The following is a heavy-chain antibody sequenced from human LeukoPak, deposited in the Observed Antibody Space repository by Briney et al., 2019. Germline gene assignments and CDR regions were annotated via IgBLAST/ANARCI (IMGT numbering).Heavy chain of an antibody. J-gene: IGHJ5*02. CDR2: INSDGSST. D-gene: IGHD4-11*01. Sequence: GGSLRLSCAASGFTFSSYWMHWVRQAPGKGLVWVSRINSDGSSTSYADSVKGRFTISRDNAKNTLYLQMNSLRAEDTAVYYCARDIYSHPTAGWFDPWGQGTLVTVSS. V-gene: IGHV3-74*01. CDR1: GFTFSSYW. CDR3: ARDIYSHPTAGWFDP.